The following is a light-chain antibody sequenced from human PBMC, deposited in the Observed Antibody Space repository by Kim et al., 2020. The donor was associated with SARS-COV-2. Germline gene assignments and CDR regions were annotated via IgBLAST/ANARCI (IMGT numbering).Light chain of an antibody. J-gene: IGLJ1*01. V-gene: IGLV2-8*01. CDR3: SSYAGTSGYV. CDR1: RSDVGAYKY. Sequence: GQSVTISCTGTRSDVGAYKYVSWYQQHPGKAPKLMIFEVNERPSGVPDRFSGSKSGNTASLTVSGLQAEDEADYYCSSYAGTSGYVFGTGTKVTVL. CDR2: EVN.